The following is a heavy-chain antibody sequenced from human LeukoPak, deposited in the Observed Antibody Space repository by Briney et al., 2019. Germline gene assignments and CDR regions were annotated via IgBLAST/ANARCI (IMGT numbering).Heavy chain of an antibody. D-gene: IGHD4-17*01. CDR1: GYTFTSYG. Sequence: ASVKVSCKASGYTFTSYGISWVRQAPGQGLEWMGWISADNGNTKYAQKLQGRVTMTTDTSTSTAYMELRSLRSDDTAVYYCARQHTVTTMGDWFDPWGQGTLVTVSS. CDR3: ARQHTVTTMGDWFDP. V-gene: IGHV1-18*01. CDR2: ISADNGNT. J-gene: IGHJ5*02.